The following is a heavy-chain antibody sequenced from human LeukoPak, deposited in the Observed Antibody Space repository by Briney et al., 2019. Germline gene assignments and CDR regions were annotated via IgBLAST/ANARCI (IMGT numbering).Heavy chain of an antibody. V-gene: IGHV3-30*18. Sequence: PGGSLRLSCAASGFTFSSYGMHWVRQAPGKGLEWVAVISYDGSNKYYADSVKGRFTISRDNSKNTLYLQMNSLRAEDTAVYYCAKDGPGVVGYLDYWGQGTLVTVSS. CDR3: AKDGPGVVGYLDY. CDR1: GFTFSSYG. D-gene: IGHD1-26*01. J-gene: IGHJ4*02. CDR2: ISYDGSNK.